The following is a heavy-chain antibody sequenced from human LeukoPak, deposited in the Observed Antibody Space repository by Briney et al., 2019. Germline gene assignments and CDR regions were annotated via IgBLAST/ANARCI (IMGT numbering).Heavy chain of an antibody. V-gene: IGHV3-33*01. J-gene: IGHJ6*02. Sequence: GGSLRLSCAASGFTFSSYGMHWVRQAPGKGLEWVAVIWYDGSNKYYADSVKGRFTISRDNSKNTLYLQMNSLRAEDTAVYYCALLYCSGGSCDSSLEHYYYGMDVWGQGTTVTVS. CDR3: ALLYCSGGSCDSSLEHYYYGMDV. CDR2: IWYDGSNK. CDR1: GFTFSSYG. D-gene: IGHD2-15*01.